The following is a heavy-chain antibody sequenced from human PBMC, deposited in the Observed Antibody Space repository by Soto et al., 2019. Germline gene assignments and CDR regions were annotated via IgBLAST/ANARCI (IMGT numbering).Heavy chain of an antibody. CDR1: GGSISSGDYY. D-gene: IGHD3-10*01. CDR3: ARAGTTMVRGVISGWFDP. V-gene: IGHV4-30-4*02. J-gene: IGHJ5*02. CDR2: IYYSGST. Sequence: PSETLSLTCTVSGGSISSGDYYWSWIRQPPGKGLEWIGYIYYSGSTYYNPSLKSRVTISVDTSKNQFSLKLSSVTAADTAVYYCARAGTTMVRGVISGWFDPWGQGTLVTVSS.